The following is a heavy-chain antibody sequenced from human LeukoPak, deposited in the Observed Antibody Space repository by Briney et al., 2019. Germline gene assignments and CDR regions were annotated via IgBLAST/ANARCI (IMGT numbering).Heavy chain of an antibody. J-gene: IGHJ6*02. Sequence: PSETLSLTCTVSGGSISSSSYYWGWIRQPPGKGLEWIGSIYYSGSTYYNPSLKSRVTISVDTSKNQFSLKLSSVTAADTAVYYCARDPGLYYYSMDVWGQGTTVTVSS. CDR3: ARDPGLYYYSMDV. CDR1: GGSISSSSYY. V-gene: IGHV4-39*07. CDR2: IYYSGST.